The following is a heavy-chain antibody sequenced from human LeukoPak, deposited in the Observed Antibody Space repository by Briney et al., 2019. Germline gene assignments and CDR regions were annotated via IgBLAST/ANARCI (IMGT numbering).Heavy chain of an antibody. V-gene: IGHV3-23*01. D-gene: IGHD6-13*01. Sequence: GGSLRLSCAASGFTFSSYAMSWVRQAPGKGLEWVSAISGSGGSTYYADSVKGRFTISRDNSKNTLYLQTNSLRAEDTAVYYCAKGGSSWYRSWFDPWGQGTLVTVSS. CDR2: ISGSGGST. J-gene: IGHJ5*02. CDR1: GFTFSSYA. CDR3: AKGGSSWYRSWFDP.